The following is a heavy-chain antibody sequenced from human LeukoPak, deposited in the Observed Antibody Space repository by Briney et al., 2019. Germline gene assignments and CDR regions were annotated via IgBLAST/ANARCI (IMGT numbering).Heavy chain of an antibody. J-gene: IGHJ4*02. V-gene: IGHV3-48*03. D-gene: IGHD2-8*01. CDR3: ARLKDDVTKFDY. CDR1: GFTFSSYE. CDR2: ISSSGSTI. Sequence: PGGSLRLSCAASGFTFSSYEMNWVRQAPGKGLEWVSYISSSGSTIYYADSVKGRFTISRDNAKNSLYLQVSSLRVEDTAVYYCARLKDDVTKFDYWGQGTLVTVSS.